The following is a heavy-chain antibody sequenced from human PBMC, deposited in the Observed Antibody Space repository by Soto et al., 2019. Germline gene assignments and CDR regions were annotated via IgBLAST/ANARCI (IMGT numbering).Heavy chain of an antibody. Sequence: QVHLVQSGAEVKKPGASVKVSCKGSGYIFTTYGITWVRQAPGQGLEWMGWISAHNGNTNYAQKLQGRVTVTRDTSTSTAYMELRNLRSEDTAVYYCASGRYGDYWGQGARVPASS. CDR1: GYIFTTYG. J-gene: IGHJ4*02. V-gene: IGHV1-18*01. D-gene: IGHD1-26*01. CDR2: ISAHNGNT. CDR3: ASGRYGDY.